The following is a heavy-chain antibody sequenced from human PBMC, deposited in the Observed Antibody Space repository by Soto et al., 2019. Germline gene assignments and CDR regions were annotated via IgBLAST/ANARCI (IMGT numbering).Heavy chain of an antibody. CDR3: VRGGGRDSRSMYYSNGMDV. Sequence: QVQLQESGPGLVRPSETLSLTCTVSGGSISEFYWSWIRQPAGKGMEWIGRLYGSGSLYASGTTTHNPSHKSRITMSVDMSKNQVSLKLTSVTAADTAVYYCVRGGGRDSRSMYYSNGMDVWGQGTTVTVSS. CDR2: LYASGTT. CDR1: GGSISEFY. J-gene: IGHJ6*02. V-gene: IGHV4-4*07. D-gene: IGHD1-26*01.